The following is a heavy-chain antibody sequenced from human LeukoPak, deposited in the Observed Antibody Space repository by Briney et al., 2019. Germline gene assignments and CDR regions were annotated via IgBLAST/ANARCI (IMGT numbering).Heavy chain of an antibody. CDR3: ARAYYPDAFDI. CDR2: INSDGSST. D-gene: IGHD3-10*01. CDR1: GFTFSSYW. Sequence: GGSPRLPCAASGFTFSSYWMHWVRQAPGKGLVWVSRINSDGSSTSYADSVKGRFTISRDNAKNTLYLQMNSLRAEDTAVYYCARAYYPDAFDIWGQGTMVTVSS. V-gene: IGHV3-74*01. J-gene: IGHJ3*02.